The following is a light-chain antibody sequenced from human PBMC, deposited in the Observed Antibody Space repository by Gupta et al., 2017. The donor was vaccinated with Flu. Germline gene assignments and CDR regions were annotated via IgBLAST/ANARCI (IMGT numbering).Light chain of an antibody. CDR1: HGISSY. CDR2: APS. J-gene: IGKJ4*01. Sequence: SIRAASLVDRVTITCRASHGISSYLAWYQQKPGKAPKLLIYAPSTLQSGVPSRFTCSGSGTEFTLTISSLQPEDFATYYCQQLTSYPLTFGGGTKV. CDR3: QQLTSYPLT. V-gene: IGKV1-9*01.